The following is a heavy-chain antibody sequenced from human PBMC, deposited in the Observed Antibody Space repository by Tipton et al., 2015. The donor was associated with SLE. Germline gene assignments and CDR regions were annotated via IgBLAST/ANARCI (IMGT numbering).Heavy chain of an antibody. D-gene: IGHD5-12*01. Sequence: TLSLTCNVSGGSIGSHYWNWIRQPPGKGLEWIGYIYYTGSSDYNPSLKGRVTMSVDTSKNQFSLRLTSVTAADTAVYYCAREEQWLRFGYGMAVWGQGTTVTVSS. V-gene: IGHV4-59*11. CDR2: IYYTGSS. CDR1: GGSIGSHY. CDR3: AREEQWLRFGYGMAV. J-gene: IGHJ6*02.